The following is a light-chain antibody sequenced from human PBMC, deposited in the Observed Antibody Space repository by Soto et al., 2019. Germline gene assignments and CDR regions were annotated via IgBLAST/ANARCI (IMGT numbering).Light chain of an antibody. Sequence: DIQMTQSPSSLSASVGDRVTITCRASQGISNYLAWYQQKPGKVPQLLIYYASTFQSGVPPRFSGSGSGTADSLTISSMQPEDDITYYYQQNNSAAARTFGEGTKVELK. CDR1: QGISNY. CDR3: QQNNSAAART. CDR2: YAS. J-gene: IGKJ4*02. V-gene: IGKV1-27*01.